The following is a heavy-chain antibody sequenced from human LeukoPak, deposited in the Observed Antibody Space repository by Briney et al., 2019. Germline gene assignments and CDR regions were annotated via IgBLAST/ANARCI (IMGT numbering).Heavy chain of an antibody. CDR2: IDTYKGST. D-gene: IGHD1-1*01. CDR1: GYTFIIYG. CDR3: ARPNTEATGYYFDY. V-gene: IGHV1-18*01. J-gene: IGHJ4*02. Sequence: ASVKVSFKASGYTFIIYGVSWVRQAPGQGLEWMEWIDTYKGSTNYAENLQGTVTVTTDTSTSTVYMELRSLRSDDTAVYYCARPNTEATGYYFDYWGQGTLVTVPS.